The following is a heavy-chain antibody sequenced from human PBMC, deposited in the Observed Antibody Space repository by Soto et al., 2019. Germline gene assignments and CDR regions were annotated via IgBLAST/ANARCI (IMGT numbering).Heavy chain of an antibody. D-gene: IGHD6-13*01. CDR1: GFTFSSYG. CDR3: ARDPELSGYSSSWYYYYYYMDV. Sequence: GGSLRLSCAASGFTFSSYGMHWVRQAPGKGLEWVAVIWYDGSNKYYADSVKGRFTISRDNSKNTLDLQMNSLRAEDTAVYYCARDPELSGYSSSWYYYYYYMDVWGKGTTVTVSS. V-gene: IGHV3-33*01. J-gene: IGHJ6*03. CDR2: IWYDGSNK.